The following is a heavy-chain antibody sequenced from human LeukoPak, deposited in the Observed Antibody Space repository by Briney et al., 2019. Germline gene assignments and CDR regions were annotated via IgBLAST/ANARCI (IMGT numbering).Heavy chain of an antibody. Sequence: GGSLRLSCAASGFTFSSYAMSWVRQAPGKGLEWVSVMSGSGHATYYADSVVGRFTISRDNSKNTLYLQMNSLRAEDTAEYYCAKVGGYSTTWNYYYMDVWGKGTTVTVSS. CDR1: GFTFSSYA. D-gene: IGHD6-13*01. V-gene: IGHV3-23*01. J-gene: IGHJ6*03. CDR2: MSGSGHAT. CDR3: AKVGGYSTTWNYYYMDV.